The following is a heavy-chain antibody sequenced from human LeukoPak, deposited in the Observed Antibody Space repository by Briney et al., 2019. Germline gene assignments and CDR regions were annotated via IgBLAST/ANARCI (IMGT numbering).Heavy chain of an antibody. J-gene: IGHJ5*02. CDR3: ARGLLKGYCSGGSCSRGDSWFDP. Sequence: GASEKVSCKASGGTFSSYAISWVRRAPGQGLEWMGGIIPIFGTANYAQKFQGRVTITADKSTSTAYMELSSLRSEDTAVYYCARGLLKGYCSGGSCSRGDSWFDPWGQGTLVTVSS. D-gene: IGHD2-15*01. CDR2: IIPIFGTA. CDR1: GGTFSSYA. V-gene: IGHV1-69*06.